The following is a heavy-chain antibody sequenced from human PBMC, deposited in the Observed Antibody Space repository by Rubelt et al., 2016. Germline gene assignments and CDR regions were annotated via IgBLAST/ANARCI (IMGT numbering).Heavy chain of an antibody. V-gene: IGHV4-34*01. CDR2: VHHSGNS. D-gene: IGHD3-22*01. CDR3: ARNYYDGSGFTFDP. CDR1: GGSITDYN. J-gene: IGHJ5*02. Sequence: QVQLQQWGAGLLKPSETLSLTCAVYGGSITDYNWSWIRQPPGKGLEWIGEVHHSGNSNYNPSLKSRVTLSVDTSKKQVSLMLSSLTAADTAVYYCARNYYDGSGFTFDPWGQGTLVTVSS.